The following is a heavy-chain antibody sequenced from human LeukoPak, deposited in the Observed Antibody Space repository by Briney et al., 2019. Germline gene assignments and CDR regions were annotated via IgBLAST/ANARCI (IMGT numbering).Heavy chain of an antibody. CDR1: GGSISSSNW. CDR3: ARDIKLAYYYDSSGYPSAFDI. Sequence: SETLSLTCAVSGGSISSSNWWSWVRQPPGKGLEWIGEIYHSGSTNYNPSLKSRVTISVDKSKNQFSLKLSSVTAADTAVYYCARDIKLAYYYDSSGYPSAFDIWGQGTMVTVSS. V-gene: IGHV4-4*02. CDR2: IYHSGST. D-gene: IGHD3-22*01. J-gene: IGHJ3*02.